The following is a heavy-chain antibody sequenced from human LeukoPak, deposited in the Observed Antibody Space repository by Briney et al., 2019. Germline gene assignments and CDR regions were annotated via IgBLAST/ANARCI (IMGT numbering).Heavy chain of an antibody. CDR1: GFTFSDYY. CDR2: ISSSSSYT. Sequence: KSGGSLRLSCAASGFTFSDYYMSWIRQAPGKGLEWVSYISSSSSYTNYADSVKGRFTISRDNAKNSLYLQMNSLRAEDTAVYYCARAKRHSYVDYWGQGTLVTVSS. J-gene: IGHJ4*02. V-gene: IGHV3-11*05. CDR3: ARAKRHSYVDY. D-gene: IGHD5-18*01.